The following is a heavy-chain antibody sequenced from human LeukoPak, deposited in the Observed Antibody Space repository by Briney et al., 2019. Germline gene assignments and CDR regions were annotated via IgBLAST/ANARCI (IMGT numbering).Heavy chain of an antibody. V-gene: IGHV4-34*01. D-gene: IGHD4-11*01. J-gene: IGHJ6*03. CDR1: GGSFSGYY. CDR3: ARGRTVTTLVYYYYYMDV. CDR2: INHSGST. Sequence: PSETLSLTCAVYGGSFSGYYWSWIRQPPGKGLEWIGEINHSGSTNYNPSLKSRVTISVDTSKNQFSLKLSSVTAADTVVYYCARGRTVTTLVYYYYYMDVWGKGTTVTVSS.